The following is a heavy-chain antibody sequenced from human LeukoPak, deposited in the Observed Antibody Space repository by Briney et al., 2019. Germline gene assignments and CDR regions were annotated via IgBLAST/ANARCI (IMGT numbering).Heavy chain of an antibody. CDR1: GFSFTHAW. CDR2: ISYDGSNK. V-gene: IGHV3-30*03. CDR3: ARAAADVYYYYYMDV. Sequence: PGGSLRLSCTTSGFSFTHAWMNWFRQAPGKGLEWVAVISYDGSNKYYADSVKGRFTISRDNSKNTLYLQMNSLRAEDTAVYYCARAAADVYYYYYMDVWGKGTTVTVSS. J-gene: IGHJ6*03. D-gene: IGHD6-13*01.